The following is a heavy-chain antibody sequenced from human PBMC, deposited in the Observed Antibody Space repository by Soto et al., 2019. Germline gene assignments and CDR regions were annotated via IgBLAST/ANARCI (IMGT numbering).Heavy chain of an antibody. CDR2: IKSQPDCETT. J-gene: IGHJ4*02. CDR3: NTYYDFGGCHNPL. Sequence: QLVESGGGLVKPWGSLALSCSGSGFAFTTVWLHWVRQAPGKGLEWVGLIKSQPDCETTDYDAPVKGKFTISRDDSTNTLYLQMTSLQTEDSGLYYCNTYYDFGGCHNPLWCQGTLVTVSS. V-gene: IGHV3-15*07. D-gene: IGHD3-3*01. CDR1: GFAFTTVW.